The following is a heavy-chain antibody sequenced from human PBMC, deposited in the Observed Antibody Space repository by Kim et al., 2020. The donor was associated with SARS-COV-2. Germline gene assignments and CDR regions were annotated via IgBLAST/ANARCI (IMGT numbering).Heavy chain of an antibody. CDR1: GYSFTNFG. D-gene: IGHD3-9*01. CDR3: ARGSRTTGYDY. V-gene: IGHV1-18*01. J-gene: IGHJ4*02. CDR2: ISAYNGDT. Sequence: ASVKVSCKASGYSFTNFGINWVRQAPGQGLEWMGWISAYNGDTNYAEKSRGRFTMTTDTSTSTAHMELRSLRSDDTAVYYCARGSRTTGYDYCGQGNLVTVSS.